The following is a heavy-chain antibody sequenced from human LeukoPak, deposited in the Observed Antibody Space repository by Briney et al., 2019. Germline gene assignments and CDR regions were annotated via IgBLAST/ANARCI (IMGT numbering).Heavy chain of an antibody. CDR3: ARDLKDYYYYYYMDV. V-gene: IGHV1-46*01. CDR2: INPSGGST. CDR1: GYTFTSYG. Sequence: GASVKVSCKASGYTFTSYGISWVRQAPGQGLEWMGIINPSGGSTSYAQKFQGRVTMTRDMSTSTVYMELSSLRSEDTAVYYCARDLKDYYYYYYMDVWGKGTTVTVSS. J-gene: IGHJ6*03.